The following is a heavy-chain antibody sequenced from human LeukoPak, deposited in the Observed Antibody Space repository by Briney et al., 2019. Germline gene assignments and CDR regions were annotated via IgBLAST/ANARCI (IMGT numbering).Heavy chain of an antibody. V-gene: IGHV3-21*06. J-gene: IGHJ4*02. CDR3: ARDRPTDASRVFVVQ. D-gene: IGHD2-15*01. CDR1: GFSFSTYA. CDR2: MSSGSRYI. Sequence: PGGSLRLSCTASGFSFSTYAMTWVRQAPGKGLEWISSMSSGSRYIYYADSVRGRFTISRDNTKNSLYLLMNNLRAEDTAIYYCARDRPTDASRVFVVQWGQGTPVTVSS.